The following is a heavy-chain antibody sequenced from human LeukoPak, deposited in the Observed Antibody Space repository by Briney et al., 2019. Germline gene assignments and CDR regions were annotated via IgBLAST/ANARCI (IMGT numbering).Heavy chain of an antibody. Sequence: GGSLRLSCAASGFTFSSYSMNWVRQAPGKGLEWVSSISSSSSYIYYADSVKGRFTISRDNAKNSLYLQMNSLRAEDTAVYYCARDPSAYDWVAAFDIWGQGTMATVSS. CDR3: ARDPSAYDWVAAFDI. CDR2: ISSSSSYI. D-gene: IGHD5-12*01. J-gene: IGHJ3*02. V-gene: IGHV3-21*01. CDR1: GFTFSSYS.